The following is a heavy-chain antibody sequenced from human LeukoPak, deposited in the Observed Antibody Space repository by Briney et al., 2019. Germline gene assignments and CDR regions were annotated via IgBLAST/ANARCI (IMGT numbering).Heavy chain of an antibody. V-gene: IGHV3-23*01. CDR1: GFIFSSYS. CDR2: ITGSGGNT. CDR3: AKSDYGDYGYFDY. D-gene: IGHD4-17*01. J-gene: IGHJ4*02. Sequence: GGSLRLSCAASGFIFSSYSMSWVRQAPGMGLEWVSVITGSGGNTYYADSVKGRFTISRDNSKNTLYLQMNSLRAEDTAVYYCAKSDYGDYGYFDYWGQGTLVTVSP.